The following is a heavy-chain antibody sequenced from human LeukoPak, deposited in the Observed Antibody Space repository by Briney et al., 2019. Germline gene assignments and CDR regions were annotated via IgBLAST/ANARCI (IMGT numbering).Heavy chain of an antibody. CDR2: ISSDGSNT. V-gene: IGHV3-74*01. J-gene: IGHJ4*02. Sequence: QPGGSLRLSCAVSGFTFNKYYMHWVRQAPGKGLVWVSRISSDGSNTNYADSVKGRFTISRDNAKNTLYLQMNSLRAEDTAVYYCIRVPYRGQGALVTVSS. CDR3: IRVPY. CDR1: GFTFNKYY.